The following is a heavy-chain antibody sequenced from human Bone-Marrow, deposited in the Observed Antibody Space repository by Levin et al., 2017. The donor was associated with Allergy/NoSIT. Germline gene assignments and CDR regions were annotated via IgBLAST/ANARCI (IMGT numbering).Heavy chain of an antibody. CDR1: GYSFTTYW. D-gene: IGHD6-19*01. CDR3: ARGSTVAGTNAFDS. V-gene: IGHV5-51*01. Sequence: GGSLRLSCKGSGYSFTTYWIGWVRQMPGKGLEWMGIIYPGDSDTTYSPSFQGQVTISADKSISTAYLQWSSLQASDTAMYYCARGSTVAGTNAFDSWGQGTMVTVSS. J-gene: IGHJ3*02. CDR2: IYPGDSDT.